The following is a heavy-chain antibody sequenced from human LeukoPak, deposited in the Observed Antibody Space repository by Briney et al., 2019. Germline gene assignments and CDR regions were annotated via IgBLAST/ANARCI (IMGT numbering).Heavy chain of an antibody. D-gene: IGHD5-12*01. V-gene: IGHV4-39*01. Sequence: KPPETLSLTCTVSGGSLSTSNFYWGWIRPPPGKGLEWIGSIYYSGDTYYNPSLKSGVTISVDTSKNQFSLKVSSVTAADTAVYYCARYSGYASYWGQGTLVTVSS. CDR3: ARYSGYASY. CDR1: GGSLSTSNFY. CDR2: IYYSGDT. J-gene: IGHJ4*02.